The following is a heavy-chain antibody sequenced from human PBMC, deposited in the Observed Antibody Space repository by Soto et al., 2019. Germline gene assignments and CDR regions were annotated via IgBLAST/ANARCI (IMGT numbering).Heavy chain of an antibody. CDR3: AIVRLIAVAEAFDI. CDR1: GGTFSSYA. D-gene: IGHD6-19*01. V-gene: IGHV1-69*13. Sequence: GASVKVSCKASGGTFSSYAISWVRQAPGQGLEWMGGIIPIFGTANYAQKFQGRVTITADESTSTAYMELSSLRSEDTAVYYCAIVRLIAVAEAFDIWGQGTMVTVS. CDR2: IIPIFGTA. J-gene: IGHJ3*02.